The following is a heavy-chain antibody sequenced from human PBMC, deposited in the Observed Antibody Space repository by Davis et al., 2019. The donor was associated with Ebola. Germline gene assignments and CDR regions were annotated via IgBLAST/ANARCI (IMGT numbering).Heavy chain of an antibody. J-gene: IGHJ6*02. CDR3: ARTYSNHALNFYYGLDV. CDR2: VYPSGST. V-gene: IGHV4-61*09. CDR1: GGSIDSGSFH. Sequence: SETLSLTCNVSGGSIDSGSFHWSWIRQPAGKGLEYIGHVYPSGSTTSNPSLKSRLSMSIDTSKNLFSLKLSSVTAADTAVYYCARTYSNHALNFYYGLDVWGQGTTVTVSS. D-gene: IGHD4-11*01.